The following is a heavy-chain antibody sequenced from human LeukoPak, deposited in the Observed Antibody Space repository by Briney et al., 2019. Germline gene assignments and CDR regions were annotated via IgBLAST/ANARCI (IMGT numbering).Heavy chain of an antibody. CDR1: GFTFSSYG. CDR2: IVGSGDNT. D-gene: IGHD3-22*01. J-gene: IGHJ6*02. CDR3: AKYYYDSSRQGMDV. Sequence: GGSLRLSCAASGFTFSSYGMHWVRQAPGKGLEWVSAIVGSGDNTYYADSVKGRFTISRDNSKNTLYLQMNSLTAEDTALYYCAKYYYDSSRQGMDVWGQGTTVTVSS. V-gene: IGHV3-23*01.